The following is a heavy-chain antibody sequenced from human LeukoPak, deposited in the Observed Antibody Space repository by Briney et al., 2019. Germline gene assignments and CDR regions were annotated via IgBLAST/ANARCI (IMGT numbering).Heavy chain of an antibody. Sequence: GGSLRLSCAASGFTFSSYSMNWVRQAPGKGLEWVSSISSSSSYIYYADSVKGRFTISRDNSKNTLYLQMNSLRAEDTAVYYCARFGARGLDYWGQGTLVTVSS. D-gene: IGHD3-3*01. CDR1: GFTFSSYS. J-gene: IGHJ4*02. CDR2: ISSSSSYI. CDR3: ARFGARGLDY. V-gene: IGHV3-21*01.